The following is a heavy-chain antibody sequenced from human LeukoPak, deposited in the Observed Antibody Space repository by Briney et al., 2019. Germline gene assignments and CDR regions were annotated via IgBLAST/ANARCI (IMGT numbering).Heavy chain of an antibody. CDR2: ISWNSGSI. Sequence: GGSLRLSCAASGFTFDDYAMHWVRQAPGKGLEWVSGISWNSGSIGYADSVKGRFTISRDNAKNSLYLQMNSLRAEDTAVYYCAKGSGWYLFDYWGQGTLVTVSS. D-gene: IGHD6-19*01. V-gene: IGHV3-9*01. J-gene: IGHJ4*02. CDR1: GFTFDDYA. CDR3: AKGSGWYLFDY.